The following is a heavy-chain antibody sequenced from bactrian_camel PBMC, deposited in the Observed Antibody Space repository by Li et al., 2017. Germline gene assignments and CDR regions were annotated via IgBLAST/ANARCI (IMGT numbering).Heavy chain of an antibody. J-gene: IGHJ4*01. V-gene: IGHV3S1*01. Sequence: HVQLVESGGGSVQAEGSLRLPCVASGITYKGPCMGWFRQAPGQEREGVAAIDTGDGSTYYLNSVEGRFTISHDNAKNTAALQMNSAKPEDTAVYYCAASGFCHYRDYRVPANRGQGTQVTVS. CDR1: GITYKGPC. CDR3: AASGFCHYRDYRVPAN. CDR2: IDTGDGST. D-gene: IGHD4*01.